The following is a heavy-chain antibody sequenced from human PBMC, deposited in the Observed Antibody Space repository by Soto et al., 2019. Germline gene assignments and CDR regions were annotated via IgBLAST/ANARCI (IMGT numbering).Heavy chain of an antibody. CDR2: IDPSDSYT. V-gene: IGHV5-10-1*01. CDR1: GYRFTSYW. D-gene: IGHD3-10*01. Sequence: PGESLKISCKGSGYRFTSYWISWVRQMPGKGLEWMGRIDPSDSYTNYSPSFQGHVTISADKSISTAYLQWSSLKASDTAMYYCARRIHASRYASRNYYADYWGQGPLVTVS. CDR3: ARRIHASRYASRNYYADY. J-gene: IGHJ4*02.